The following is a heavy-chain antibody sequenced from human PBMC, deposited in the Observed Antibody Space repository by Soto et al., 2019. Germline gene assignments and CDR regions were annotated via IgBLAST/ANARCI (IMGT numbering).Heavy chain of an antibody. CDR3: ARGGGIAARQFDY. D-gene: IGHD6-6*01. J-gene: IGHJ4*02. CDR1: GGSFSGYY. CDR2: INHSGST. V-gene: IGHV4-34*01. Sequence: TSETLSLTCAVYGGSFSGYYWSWIRQPPGKGLEWIGEINHSGSTNYNPSLKSRVTISVDTSKNQFSLKLSSVTAADTAVYYCARGGGIAARQFDYWGQGTLVTVSS.